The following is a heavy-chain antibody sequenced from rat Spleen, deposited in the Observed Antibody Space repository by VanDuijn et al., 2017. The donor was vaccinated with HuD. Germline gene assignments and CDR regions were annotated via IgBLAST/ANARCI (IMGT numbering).Heavy chain of an antibody. J-gene: IGHJ2*01. V-gene: IGHV5-31*01. CDR1: GFTFNKYW. Sequence: EVQLVESGGGLVQPGRSLKLSCVASGFTFNKYWMNWIRQAPGKGLEWVASITNSGANTYYRDSVKGRFTISRDNARSILYLQMDSLGSEDTATYYCATQGITAPHFDYWGQGVMVTVSS. D-gene: IGHD1-4*01. CDR2: ITNSGANT. CDR3: ATQGITAPHFDY.